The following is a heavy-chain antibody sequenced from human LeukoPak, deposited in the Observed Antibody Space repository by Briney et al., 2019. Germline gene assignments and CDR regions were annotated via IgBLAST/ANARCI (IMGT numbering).Heavy chain of an antibody. J-gene: IGHJ4*02. CDR1: RDRVSINSAG. Sequence: SQTLSLTSAISRDRVSINSAGSKWIRQSPSRCLEWLGRTYYRSKWFSSYAVSVKSRITINPDTSKNQFSLQRNSVTAEDTAVYYCARTESGYVDYWGQGTLVTVSS. CDR3: ARTESGYVDY. V-gene: IGHV6-1*01. D-gene: IGHD3-3*01. CDR2: TYYRSKWFS.